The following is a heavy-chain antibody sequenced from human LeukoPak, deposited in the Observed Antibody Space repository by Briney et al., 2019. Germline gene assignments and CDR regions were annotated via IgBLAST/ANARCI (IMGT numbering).Heavy chain of an antibody. CDR3: AKDLDYGDYGPFDY. D-gene: IGHD4-17*01. CDR2: ISSSSSTI. V-gene: IGHV3-48*04. J-gene: IGHJ4*02. Sequence: GGSLRLSCAASGFTFSSYSMNWVRQAPGKGLECISYISSSSSTIYYADSVKGRFTISRDNAKNSLYLQMNSLRAEDTAVYYCAKDLDYGDYGPFDYWGQGTLVTVSS. CDR1: GFTFSSYS.